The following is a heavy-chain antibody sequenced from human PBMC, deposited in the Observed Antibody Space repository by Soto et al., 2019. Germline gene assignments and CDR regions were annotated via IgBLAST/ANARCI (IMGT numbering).Heavy chain of an antibody. D-gene: IGHD3-10*01. Sequence: GGSLRLSCAASGFTVSTNYMIWVRQAPGKGLEWVSVIYSDGTTHFADSLKGRFTLSRDTSKNTVYLQINSLRAEDTAVYFCARDWGGDAGLYWYFDFWGRGTLVTVSS. V-gene: IGHV3-53*01. J-gene: IGHJ2*01. CDR1: GFTVSTNY. CDR2: IYSDGTT. CDR3: ARDWGGDAGLYWYFDF.